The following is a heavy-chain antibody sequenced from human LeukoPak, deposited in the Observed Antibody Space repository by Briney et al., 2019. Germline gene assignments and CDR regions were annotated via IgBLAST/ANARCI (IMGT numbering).Heavy chain of an antibody. V-gene: IGHV3-74*01. D-gene: IGHD1-1*01. CDR3: ARDLTNGALDY. J-gene: IGHJ4*02. CDR1: GFTFSGYW. CDR2: INSDGSGT. Sequence: GGSLRLSCAASGFTFSGYWLHWVRQAPGKGLVWVSRINSDGSGTTYTDSVKGRFTISRDNAKNTLYLQMNSLRAEDTAVYYCARDLTNGALDYWGQGTLVTVS.